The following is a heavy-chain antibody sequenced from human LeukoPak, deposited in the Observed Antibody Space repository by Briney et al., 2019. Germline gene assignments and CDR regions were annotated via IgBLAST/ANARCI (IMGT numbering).Heavy chain of an antibody. J-gene: IGHJ4*02. D-gene: IGHD3-10*01. CDR1: GFTFSNYA. CDR2: ISDSGIGT. Sequence: PGGSLRLSRTASGFTFSNYAMSWVRQAPGKGLEWVSSISDSGIGTYYADSVKGRFTISRDNSKNTLYLQMNSLRADDTAVYSCAKHYYGSGSYWAGLDYWGQGTLVTVSS. V-gene: IGHV3-23*01. CDR3: AKHYYGSGSYWAGLDY.